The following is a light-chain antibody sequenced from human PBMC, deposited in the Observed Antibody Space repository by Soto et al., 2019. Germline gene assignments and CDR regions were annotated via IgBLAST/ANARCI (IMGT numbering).Light chain of an antibody. V-gene: IGLV1-44*01. J-gene: IGLJ2*01. Sequence: QSVLTQPPSASGTPGQGVALSCSGSNSNIGSNAVHWYQQLPGTAPKRLISGNNQRPSGVPDRFSGSKSGTSAFLAISGLQSEDEADYYCAAWDDSLKGVVFGGGTKLTVL. CDR3: AAWDDSLKGVV. CDR2: GNN. CDR1: NSNIGSNA.